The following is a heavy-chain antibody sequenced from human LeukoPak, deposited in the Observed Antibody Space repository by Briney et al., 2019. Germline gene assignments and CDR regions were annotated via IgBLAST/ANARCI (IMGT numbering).Heavy chain of an antibody. Sequence: PGRSLRLSCAASGFTFSDHYMDWVRQAPGKGLEWVGCTRNKANSYTTQYAASVKGRFTISRDDSKNSLYLQMNSLKTEDTAVYYCARVLGYSGYDLAYWGQGTLVTVSS. CDR1: GFTFSDHY. D-gene: IGHD5-12*01. V-gene: IGHV3-72*01. J-gene: IGHJ4*02. CDR2: TRNKANSYTT. CDR3: ARVLGYSGYDLAY.